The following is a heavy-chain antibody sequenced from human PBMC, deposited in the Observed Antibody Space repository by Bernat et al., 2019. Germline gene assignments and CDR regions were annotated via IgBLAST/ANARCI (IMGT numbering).Heavy chain of an antibody. CDR3: VRGSGYVLDK. J-gene: IGHJ4*02. D-gene: IGHD3-3*01. CDR2: IKQDASVR. CDR1: GFSFSSHW. V-gene: IGHV3-7*03. Sequence: EVQLVESGGGLVQPGESLRLSCAASGFSFSSHWMNWVRQAPGKGLEWVAMIKQDASVRHYLDSVNGRFTISRDNAKSSLYLHMYSLRAEDTAVYYCVRGSGYVLDKWGQGTLVTVSS.